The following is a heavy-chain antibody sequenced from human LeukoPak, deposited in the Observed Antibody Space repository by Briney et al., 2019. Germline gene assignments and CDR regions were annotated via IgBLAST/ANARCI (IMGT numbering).Heavy chain of an antibody. D-gene: IGHD3-3*01. Sequence: GASVKVSCKASGYTFTDYYMHWVRQAPGQGLEWMGWINTHSGGTSYAQKFQGRVTMTRDTSISTGYMELNRLRSDDTAVYYCARDQGVTIFGVPYNWFDPWGQGTLVTVSS. CDR1: GYTFTDYY. V-gene: IGHV1-2*02. J-gene: IGHJ5*02. CDR2: INTHSGGT. CDR3: ARDQGVTIFGVPYNWFDP.